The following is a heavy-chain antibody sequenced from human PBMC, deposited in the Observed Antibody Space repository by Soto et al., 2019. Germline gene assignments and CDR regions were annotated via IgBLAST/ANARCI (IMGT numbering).Heavy chain of an antibody. CDR1: GFTFDDYT. V-gene: IGHV3-43*01. CDR2: ISWDGGST. Sequence: GGSLRLSCAASGFTFDDYTMHWVRQAPGKGLEWVSLISWDGGSTYYADSVKGRFTISRDNSKNSLYLQMNSLRTEDTALYYCVNGFPRYYRRYYGDYYPYGMDVWGQGTTVTVSS. CDR3: VNGFPRYYRRYYGDYYPYGMDV. J-gene: IGHJ6*02. D-gene: IGHD3-22*01.